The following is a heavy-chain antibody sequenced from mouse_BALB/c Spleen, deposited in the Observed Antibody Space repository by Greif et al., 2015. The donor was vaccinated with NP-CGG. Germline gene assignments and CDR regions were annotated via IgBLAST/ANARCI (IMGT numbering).Heavy chain of an antibody. CDR3: ARDWEGGYFDY. V-gene: IGHV5-17*02. CDR2: ISSGSSTI. J-gene: IGHJ2*01. Sequence: EVKLMESGGGLVQPGGSRKLSCAASGFTFSSFGMHWVRQAPEKGLEWVAYISSGSSTIYYADTVKGRFTISRDNPKNTLFLQMTSLRSEDTAMYYCARDWEGGYFDYWGQGTTLTVSS. CDR1: GFTFSSFG. D-gene: IGHD4-1*01.